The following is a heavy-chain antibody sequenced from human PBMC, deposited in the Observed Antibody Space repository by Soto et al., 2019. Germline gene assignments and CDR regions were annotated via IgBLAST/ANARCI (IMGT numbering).Heavy chain of an antibody. CDR2: IYYSGST. CDR1: GASIGSYY. J-gene: IGHJ5*02. CDR3: ARIGGLGEYDWFDP. D-gene: IGHD3-16*01. V-gene: IGHV4-59*01. Sequence: ETLSLTCPVSGASIGSYYWSWIRQPPGKGLEWIGYIYYSGSTNYNPSLKSRVTISVDTSKNQFSLKLSSVTAADTAVYYCARIGGLGEYDWFDPWGQGTLVTVSS.